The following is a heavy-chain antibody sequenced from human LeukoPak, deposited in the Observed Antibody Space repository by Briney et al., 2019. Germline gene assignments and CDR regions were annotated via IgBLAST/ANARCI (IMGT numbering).Heavy chain of an antibody. V-gene: IGHV3-23*01. CDR3: ARGVDVWGNYRQYYFDY. Sequence: GGSLRLSCAASGFTFSKNAMSWVRQAPGKELEWVSSITSSGSATCYADSVKGRFTISRDNSKNTLYLQMNGLRAEDTAVYYCARGVDVWGNYRQYYFDYWGQETLVTVSS. CDR1: GFTFSKNA. J-gene: IGHJ4*02. CDR2: ITSSGSAT. D-gene: IGHD3-16*02.